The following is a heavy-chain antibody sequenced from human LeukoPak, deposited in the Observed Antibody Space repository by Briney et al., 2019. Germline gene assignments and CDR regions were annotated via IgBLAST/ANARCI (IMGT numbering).Heavy chain of an antibody. V-gene: IGHV3-23*01. Sequence: GGSVSLVCAASGFTFSSSAVSCARLAAGGGLVWVSAISGSGGTTYYADSVKGRFTISRDNSKNTLYLQMNSLRAEDTAVYYCAKGLVWEHWGQGTLVTVSS. CDR1: GFTFSSSA. CDR3: AKGLVWEH. D-gene: IGHD2-8*01. J-gene: IGHJ1*01. CDR2: ISGSGGTT.